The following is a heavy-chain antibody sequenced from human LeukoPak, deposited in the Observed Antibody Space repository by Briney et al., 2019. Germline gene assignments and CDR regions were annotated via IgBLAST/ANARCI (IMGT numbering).Heavy chain of an antibody. CDR2: ISGYNGHT. Sequence: ASVKVSCKASGGTFSSYAISWVRQAPGQGLEWMGWISGYNGHTNYAQKFQGRVTMTTDTSATTVYMELSRLRSDDTAVYYCARDGGSSSWAYYYYYYMDVWGKGTTVTVSS. CDR3: ARDGGSSSWAYYYYYYMDV. V-gene: IGHV1-18*01. CDR1: GGTFSSYA. D-gene: IGHD6-13*01. J-gene: IGHJ6*03.